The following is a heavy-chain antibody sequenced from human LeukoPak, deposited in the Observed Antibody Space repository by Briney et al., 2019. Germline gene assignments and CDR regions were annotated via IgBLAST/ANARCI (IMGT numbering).Heavy chain of an antibody. V-gene: IGHV3-21*01. J-gene: IGHJ3*02. Sequence: KPGGSLRLSCAASGFTFSSYSMNWVRQAPGKGLEWVSSISSSSSYIYYADSVKGRFTISRDNAKNSLYLQMNSLRAEDTAVYYCAGGRMTTVTTDAFDIWGQGTMVTVSS. CDR2: ISSSSSYI. CDR3: AGGRMTTVTTDAFDI. D-gene: IGHD4-17*01. CDR1: GFTFSSYS.